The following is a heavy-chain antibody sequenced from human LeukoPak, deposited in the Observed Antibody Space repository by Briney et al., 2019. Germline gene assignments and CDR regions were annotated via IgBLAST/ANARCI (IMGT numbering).Heavy chain of an antibody. CDR3: ATVGSVGYGDYALSYYFDY. CDR1: GYTLTELS. D-gene: IGHD4-17*01. V-gene: IGHV1-24*01. J-gene: IGHJ4*02. CDR2: FDPEDGET. Sequence: ASVKVSCKVSGYTLTELSMHWVRQAPGKGLEWLGGFDPEDGETIYAQRFQGRVTMTEDTSTDTAYMELSSLRAEDTAVYYCATVGSVGYGDYALSYYFDYWGQGTLVTVSS.